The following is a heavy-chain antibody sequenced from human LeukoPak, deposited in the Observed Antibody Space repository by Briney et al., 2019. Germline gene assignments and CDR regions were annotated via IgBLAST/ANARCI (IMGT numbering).Heavy chain of an antibody. J-gene: IGHJ4*02. V-gene: IGHV3-23*01. CDR1: GFTFSSYW. CDR3: AKQLGYCSDGSCYFPY. Sequence: GGSPRLSCAASGFTFSSYWMHWVRQAPGKGLEWVSAISNNGGYTYYADSVQGRFTISRDNSKSTLCLQMNSLRAEDTAVYYCAKQLGYCSDGSCYFPYWGQGTLVTVSS. D-gene: IGHD2-15*01. CDR2: ISNNGGYT.